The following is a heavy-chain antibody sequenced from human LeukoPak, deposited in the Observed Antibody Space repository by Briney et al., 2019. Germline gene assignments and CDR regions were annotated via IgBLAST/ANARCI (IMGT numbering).Heavy chain of an antibody. J-gene: IGHJ4*02. CDR2: IYSGGST. CDR3: ARGDFWSGYPTY. Sequence: GGSLRLSCAASGFTVSSNYMSWVRQAPGKGLEWVSVIYSGGSTYYTDSVKGRFTTSRDNSKNTLYLQMSSLRAEDTAVYYCARGDFWSGYPTYWGQGTLVTVSS. CDR1: GFTVSSNY. D-gene: IGHD3-3*01. V-gene: IGHV3-53*01.